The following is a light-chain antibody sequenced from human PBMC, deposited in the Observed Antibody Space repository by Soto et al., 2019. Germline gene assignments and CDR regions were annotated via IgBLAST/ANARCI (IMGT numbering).Light chain of an antibody. CDR2: EVS. Sequence: QSALTQPASVSGSPGQSITISCTGTSSDVGGYNYVSWYQQHPGKAPKLMIYEVSNRPSGVSNRFSGSKSGNTASLTISGLQAEDEDDYYCSSYTSSSNLLFGGGTKVTVL. CDR1: SSDVGGYNY. V-gene: IGLV2-14*01. J-gene: IGLJ2*01. CDR3: SSYTSSSNLL.